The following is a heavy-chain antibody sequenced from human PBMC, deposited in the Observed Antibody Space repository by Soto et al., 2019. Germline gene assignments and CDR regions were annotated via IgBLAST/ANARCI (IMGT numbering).Heavy chain of an antibody. CDR1: GFTFRSFT. CDR2: ISSSGGST. D-gene: IGHD2-15*01. Sequence: GGSLRLSCAASGFTFRSFTMNWVRQAPGKGLEWVSTISSSGGSTYYADSVKGRFTISRDNSKNTLYLQMNSLRAEDTAVYYCAKGIGGSMAHYYGMDVWGQGTTVTVSS. V-gene: IGHV3-23*01. J-gene: IGHJ6*02. CDR3: AKGIGGSMAHYYGMDV.